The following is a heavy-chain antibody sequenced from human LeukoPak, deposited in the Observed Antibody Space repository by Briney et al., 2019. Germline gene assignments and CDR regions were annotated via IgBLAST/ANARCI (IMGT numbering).Heavy chain of an antibody. D-gene: IGHD5-12*01. CDR3: ARYSGYDDEGEYFDY. CDR1: EFTFNNYW. J-gene: IGHJ4*02. Sequence: PGGSLRLSCAASEFTFNNYWMTWVRQAPGKGLEWVADIKEDGSEKYYVDSVKGRFTISRQNAKNSLFLQMNSLRAEDTAVYYCARYSGYDDEGEYFDYWGQGTLVTVSS. CDR2: IKEDGSEK. V-gene: IGHV3-7*01.